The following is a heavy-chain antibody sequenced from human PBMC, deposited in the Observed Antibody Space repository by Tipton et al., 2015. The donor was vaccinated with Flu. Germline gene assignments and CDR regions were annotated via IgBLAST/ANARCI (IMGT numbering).Heavy chain of an antibody. CDR1: GFTFSSYE. CDR2: IRSSGSAI. J-gene: IGHJ4*02. V-gene: IGHV3-48*03. CDR3: ARGGWASDTNNLLDY. D-gene: IGHD1/OR15-1a*01. Sequence: QLVQSGGGLVQPGGSLRLSCAASGFTFSSYEMNWVRQAPGKGLEWVSYIRSSGSAIYYADSVKGRFTISRDNAKNSLYLQLNSLRPEDTAIYYCARGGWASDTNNLLDYWGQGTLGTVSS.